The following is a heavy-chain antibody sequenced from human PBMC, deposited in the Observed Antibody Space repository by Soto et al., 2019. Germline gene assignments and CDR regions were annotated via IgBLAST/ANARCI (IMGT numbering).Heavy chain of an antibody. CDR3: ARGSKDSYPGSRIFDF. D-gene: IGHD3-10*01. CDR2: HYSGGST. CDR1: GFSVSSSY. V-gene: IGHV3-53*01. Sequence: GGSLRLSCAISGFSVSSSYLSWVRQAPGKGLEWVSVHYSGGSTYYADSVQGRFTISRDNSKKTLYLQMSSLRADDSAVYFCARGSKDSYPGSRIFDFWGRGTLVTVSS. J-gene: IGHJ4*02.